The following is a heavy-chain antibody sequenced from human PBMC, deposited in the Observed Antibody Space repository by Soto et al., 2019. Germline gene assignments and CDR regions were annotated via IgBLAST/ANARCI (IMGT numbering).Heavy chain of an antibody. Sequence: PGGSLRLSCAASGFTFNNYWMHWVRQAPGKGLVWVSRLNVDGSSTSYADSVKGRFTISRDNAKNTLYLQMTSLTPDDTGVYYCSTSNLGFDFWGPGTPVTVSS. CDR1: GFTFNNYW. CDR3: STSNLGFDF. CDR2: LNVDGSST. V-gene: IGHV3-74*01. J-gene: IGHJ5*01.